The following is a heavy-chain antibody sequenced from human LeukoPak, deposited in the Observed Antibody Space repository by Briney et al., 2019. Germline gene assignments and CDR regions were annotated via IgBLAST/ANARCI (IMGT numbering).Heavy chain of an antibody. V-gene: IGHV1-8*01. CDR1: GYTFTNYD. D-gene: IGHD6-13*01. J-gene: IGHJ3*02. CDR2: TNPISGYT. CDR3: ARGNRLYSSSWSSLPFDI. Sequence: ASVKVSCKASGYTFTNYDINWVRQATGQGLEWMGWTNPISGYTGYAQKFQGRVTMTRNTSISTAYMEVSSLRSEDTAVYYCARGNRLYSSSWSSLPFDIWGHGTMVTVPS.